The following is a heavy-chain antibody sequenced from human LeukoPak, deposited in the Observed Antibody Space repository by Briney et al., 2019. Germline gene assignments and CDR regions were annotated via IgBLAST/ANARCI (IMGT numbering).Heavy chain of an antibody. CDR2: ISNSGST. CDR3: ARMQLGYSFDY. D-gene: IGHD5-18*01. CDR1: GGSISRYY. J-gene: IGHJ4*02. Sequence: PSETLSLTCTVSGGSISRYYWTWIRQHPGWGLEWIGYISNSGSTYYNPSLKGRLFISVDTSKNHFSLKLSSVTSADTAVYFCARMQLGYSFDYWGQGSLVTVSS. V-gene: IGHV4-31*02.